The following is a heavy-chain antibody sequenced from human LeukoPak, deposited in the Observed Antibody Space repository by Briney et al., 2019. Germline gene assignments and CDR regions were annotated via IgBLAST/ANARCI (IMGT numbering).Heavy chain of an antibody. D-gene: IGHD6-19*01. CDR2: INNDGSDT. Sequence: GGSLRLSCAASGFQWMYWVRQAPGKGLVWVSRINNDGSDTKYADSVRGRFIISRDNAKNTLSLQMASLRADDMAVYYCIGSTGWVGNWGQGTLVTVPS. CDR1: GFQW. J-gene: IGHJ4*02. CDR3: IGSTGWVGN. V-gene: IGHV3-74*01.